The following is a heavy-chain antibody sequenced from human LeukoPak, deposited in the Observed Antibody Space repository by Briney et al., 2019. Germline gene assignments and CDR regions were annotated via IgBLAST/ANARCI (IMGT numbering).Heavy chain of an antibody. J-gene: IGHJ5*02. CDR2: ISYSGTT. Sequence: SETLSLTCAVSAYSIRIGYYWGWIRQPPGKELEWIGSISYSGTTYYNPSLKSRVTISLGTSNNQFSLKLASVTAADTAVYYCVASSGSYDSSGYYPSWFDPWGQGTLVTVSS. CDR3: VASSGSYDSSGYYPSWFDP. CDR1: AYSIRIGYY. V-gene: IGHV4-38-2*01. D-gene: IGHD3-22*01.